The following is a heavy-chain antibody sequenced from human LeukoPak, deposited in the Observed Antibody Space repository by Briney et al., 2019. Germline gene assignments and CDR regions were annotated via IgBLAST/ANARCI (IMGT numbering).Heavy chain of an antibody. CDR1: GLTVSSNY. J-gene: IGHJ4*02. D-gene: IGHD3-10*01. CDR2: IYSGGST. CDR3: AKRGPGSPQSGKYYFDY. Sequence: PGGSLRLSCAASGLTVSSNYMSWVRQAPGKGLEWVSDIYSGGSTYYADSVKGRFTISRDNSKNTLYLQMNSLRAEDTAVYYCAKRGPGSPQSGKYYFDYWGQGTLVTVSS. V-gene: IGHV3-66*04.